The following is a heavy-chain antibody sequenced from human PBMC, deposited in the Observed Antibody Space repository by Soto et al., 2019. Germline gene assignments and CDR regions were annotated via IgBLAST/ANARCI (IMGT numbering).Heavy chain of an antibody. CDR2: IKQDGSEK. CDR1: GFTFSSYW. CDR3: ARGVYCTNGVCYWP. D-gene: IGHD2-8*01. Sequence: GGSLRLSCAASGFTFSSYWMSWVRQAPGKGLEWVANIKQDGSEKYYVDSVKGRFTISRDNAKNSLYLQMNSLRAEDTAVYYCARGVYCTNGVCYWPWGQGTLVTVSS. J-gene: IGHJ5*02. V-gene: IGHV3-7*01.